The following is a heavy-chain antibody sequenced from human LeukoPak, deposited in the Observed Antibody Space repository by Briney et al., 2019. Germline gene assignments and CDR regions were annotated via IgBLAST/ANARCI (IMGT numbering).Heavy chain of an antibody. CDR3: AKWSDCSDGSCRKTHFDC. CDR1: GFTLSSYA. Sequence: QPGGSLRLSCVASGFTLSSYAMSWVRQAPGKGLQWVSSLGISGDYTWYAGYVKGRFTISRDSSKNTLYVQMTSLRAEDTAVYYCAKWSDCSDGSCRKTHFDCWGQGTLVTVSS. D-gene: IGHD2-15*01. J-gene: IGHJ4*02. CDR2: LGISGDYT. V-gene: IGHV3-23*01.